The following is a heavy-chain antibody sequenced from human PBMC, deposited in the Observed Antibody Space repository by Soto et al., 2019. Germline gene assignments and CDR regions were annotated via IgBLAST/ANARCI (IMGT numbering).Heavy chain of an antibody. Sequence: SVKVSCKASGGTFSSYAISWVRQAPGQGLEWMGGTIPIFGTANYAQKFQGRVTITADESTSTAYMELSSLRSEDTAVYYCARTFYCSGGSCYSVGVGYWGQGTLVTVSS. V-gene: IGHV1-69*13. CDR2: TIPIFGTA. CDR1: GGTFSSYA. D-gene: IGHD2-15*01. J-gene: IGHJ4*02. CDR3: ARTFYCSGGSCYSVGVGY.